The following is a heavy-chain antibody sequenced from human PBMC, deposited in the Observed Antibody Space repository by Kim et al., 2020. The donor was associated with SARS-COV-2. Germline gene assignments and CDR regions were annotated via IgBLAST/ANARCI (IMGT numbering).Heavy chain of an antibody. D-gene: IGHD3-10*01. J-gene: IGHJ4*02. V-gene: IGHV4-39*07. CDR1: GGSISSSSYY. CDR3: ARGGRIVLLWFGELLPTPK. Sequence: SETLSLTCTVSGGSISSSSYYWGWIRQPPGKGLEWIGSIYYSGSTYYNPSLKSRVTISVDTSKNQFSLKLSSVTAADTAVYYCARGGRIVLLWFGELLPTPKWGQGPLVTVSS. CDR2: IYYSGST.